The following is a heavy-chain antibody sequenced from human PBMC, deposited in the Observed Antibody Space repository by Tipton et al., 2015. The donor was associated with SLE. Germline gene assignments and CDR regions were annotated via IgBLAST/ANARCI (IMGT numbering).Heavy chain of an antibody. D-gene: IGHD4-11*01. Sequence: LRLSCTVSGGSISSYYWSWIRQPPGKGLEWIGYIYYSGSTNYNPSLKSRVTMSVDTSKNQFSLKLSSGTAADTAVYYCARWAGPTVNFDYWGQGTLVTVSS. V-gene: IGHV4-59*01. CDR3: ARWAGPTVNFDY. CDR1: GGSISSYY. J-gene: IGHJ4*02. CDR2: IYYSGST.